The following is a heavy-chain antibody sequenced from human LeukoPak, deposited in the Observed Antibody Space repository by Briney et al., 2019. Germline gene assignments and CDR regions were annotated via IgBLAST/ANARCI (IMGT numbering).Heavy chain of an antibody. Sequence: SQTLSLTCAISGDSVSRNNAAWNWIRQSPSRGLEWLGRAYYRSKWYIDYEISVKSRITINPDTSKNQLSLQLKSVTPEDTAVYYCTRDGHALRSPCYFDYWGQGTLVTVSS. CDR2: AYYRSKWYI. V-gene: IGHV6-1*01. CDR1: GDSVSRNNAA. J-gene: IGHJ4*02. CDR3: TRDGHALRSPCYFDY.